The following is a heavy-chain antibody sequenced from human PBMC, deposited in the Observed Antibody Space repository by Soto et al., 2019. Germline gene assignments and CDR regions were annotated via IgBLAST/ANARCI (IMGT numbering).Heavy chain of an antibody. CDR1: GGTFSSYA. CDR3: ARDGCSGGSCYGYYYYGMDV. CDR2: IIPLFGTA. V-gene: IGHV1-69*06. Sequence: QVQLVQSGAEVKKPGSSVKFSCKASGGTFSSYAISWVRQAPGQGLEWLGGIIPLFGTANYAQKFQGRVTITADKATSTAYMELSSLRSEDTAVYYCARDGCSGGSCYGYYYYGMDVWGQGTTVTVSS. D-gene: IGHD2-15*01. J-gene: IGHJ6*02.